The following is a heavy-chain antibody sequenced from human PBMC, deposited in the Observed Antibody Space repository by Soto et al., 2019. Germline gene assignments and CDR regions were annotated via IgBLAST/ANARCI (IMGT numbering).Heavy chain of an antibody. Sequence: QVQLVQSGAEVKKPGSSVKVSCKASGGTFSSYTISWVRQAPGQGLEWMGRIIPILGIANYAQKFQGRVTITADKSTSXXXXXXXXXXXXXXXXXXXXXXXXXTVTTNYFDYWGQGTLVTVSS. J-gene: IGHJ4*02. CDR1: GGTFSSYT. CDR2: IIPILGIA. V-gene: IGHV1-69*02. D-gene: IGHD4-17*01. CDR3: XXXXXXTVTTNYFDY.